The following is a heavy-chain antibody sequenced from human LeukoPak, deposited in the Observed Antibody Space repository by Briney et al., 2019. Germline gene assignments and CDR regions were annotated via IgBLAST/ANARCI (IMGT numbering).Heavy chain of an antibody. CDR2: TNPNSGGT. J-gene: IGHJ4*02. Sequence: ASVKVSCKASGYTFTGYYMHWVRQAPGQGLEWMGRTNPNSGGTNYAQKFQGRVTMTRDTSISTAYMELSRLRSDDTAVYYCARSVATTLYYFDYWGQGTLVTVSS. D-gene: IGHD5-12*01. V-gene: IGHV1-2*06. CDR1: GYTFTGYY. CDR3: ARSVATTLYYFDY.